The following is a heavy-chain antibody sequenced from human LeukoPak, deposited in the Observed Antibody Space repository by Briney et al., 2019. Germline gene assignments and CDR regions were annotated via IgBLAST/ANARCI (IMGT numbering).Heavy chain of an antibody. CDR2: INANSGTR. CDR3: ARALNPYSSGWSYDAFDI. D-gene: IGHD6-19*01. CDR1: GFAFSFFA. J-gene: IGHJ3*02. Sequence: RAGGSLRLSCEASGFAFSFFAMSWLRQPPGKGLEWVSTINANSGTRSYAASVRGRFTISRDNAKNSLYLQMNSLRAEDTALYYCARALNPYSSGWSYDAFDIWGQGTMVTVSS. V-gene: IGHV3-21*01.